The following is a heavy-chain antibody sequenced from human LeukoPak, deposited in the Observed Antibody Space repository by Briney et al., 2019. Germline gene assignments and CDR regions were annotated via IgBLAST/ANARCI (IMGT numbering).Heavy chain of an antibody. V-gene: IGHV4-4*02. CDR3: ARAAEGAVAFDI. J-gene: IGHJ3*02. Sequence: SGTLSLTCAVSGGSISSSNWWSWVRQPPGKGLEWIGEIYHSGSTNYNPSLKSRVTISVDTSKNQFSLKLSSVTAADTAVYYCARAAEGAVAFDIWGQGTMVTVSS. CDR2: IYHSGST. D-gene: IGHD3-16*01. CDR1: GGSISSSNW.